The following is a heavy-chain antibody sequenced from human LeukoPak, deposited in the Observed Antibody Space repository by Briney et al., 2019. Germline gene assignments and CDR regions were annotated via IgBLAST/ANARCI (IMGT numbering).Heavy chain of an antibody. CDR3: AKEVIVVVPAAIYYFDY. CDR1: VFTFSSYG. CDR2: ISYDGSNK. V-gene: IGHV3-30*18. Sequence: GGSLRLSCAASVFTFSSYGMHWVRQAPGKGLEWVAVISYDGSNKYYADSVKGRFTISRDNSKNTLYLQMNSLRAEDTAVYYCAKEVIVVVPAAIYYFDYWGQGTLVTVSS. D-gene: IGHD2-2*01. J-gene: IGHJ4*02.